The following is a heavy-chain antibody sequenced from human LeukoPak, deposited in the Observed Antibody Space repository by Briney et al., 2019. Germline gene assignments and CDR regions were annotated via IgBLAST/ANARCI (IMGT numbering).Heavy chain of an antibody. D-gene: IGHD1-14*01. Sequence: SETLSLTCTVSGDSISSPGYYWGWIRQPPGKGLEWIGTIYYSGSTYYTPSLKSRVTISADTSKNQFSLKLSSVTAADTAVYYCARRGSGASLEYYFDLWGRGTLVTVSS. V-gene: IGHV4-39*01. J-gene: IGHJ2*01. CDR3: ARRGSGASLEYYFDL. CDR1: GDSISSPGYY. CDR2: IYYSGST.